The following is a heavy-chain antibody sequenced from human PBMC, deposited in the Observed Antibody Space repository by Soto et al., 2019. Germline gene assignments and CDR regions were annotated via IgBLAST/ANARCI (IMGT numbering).Heavy chain of an antibody. V-gene: IGHV3-53*01. J-gene: IGHJ4*02. CDR1: GFTVSSNY. D-gene: IGHD6-19*01. CDR2: IYSGGST. CDR3: ARTVAAHFDY. Sequence: LRLSCAASGFTVSSNYMSWVRQAPGKGLEWVSVIYSGGSTYYADSVKGRFTISRDNSKNTLYLQMNSLRAEDTAVYYCARTVAAHFDYWGQGTLVTVSS.